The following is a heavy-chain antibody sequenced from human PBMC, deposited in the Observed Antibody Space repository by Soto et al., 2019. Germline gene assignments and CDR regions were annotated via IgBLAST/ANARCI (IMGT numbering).Heavy chain of an antibody. CDR3: AKFVSSIVGADRHFDY. Sequence: GASLRPSCAHPGFTFSTDAMSWVRQAPWKGLAWVSAISGSGGSTYYADSVKGRFTISRDNSKNTLYLQMNSLRAEDTAVYYCAKFVSSIVGADRHFDYWGQGTLVTV. CDR1: GFTFSTDA. D-gene: IGHD1-26*01. J-gene: IGHJ4*02. CDR2: ISGSGGST. V-gene: IGHV3-23*01.